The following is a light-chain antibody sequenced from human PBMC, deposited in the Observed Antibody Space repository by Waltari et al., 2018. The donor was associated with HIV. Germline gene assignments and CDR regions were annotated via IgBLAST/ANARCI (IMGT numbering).Light chain of an antibody. V-gene: IGLV2-8*01. CDR2: EVT. J-gene: IGLJ3*02. Sequence: QSALTQPPSASGSPGQSVTISCTGTSSDVGGYKYVSWYQQPLGRAPKLIIYEVTKRPSGVPDRFFGSKSGNTASLTVSGLQADDEADYYCSSYAASSNLVFGGGTKLTVL. CDR3: SSYAASSNLV. CDR1: SSDVGGYKY.